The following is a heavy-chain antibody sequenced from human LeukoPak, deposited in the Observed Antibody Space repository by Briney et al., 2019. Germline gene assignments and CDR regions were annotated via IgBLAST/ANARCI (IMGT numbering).Heavy chain of an antibody. CDR1: GGTSSSYA. CDR3: ARGVPAAPVEYYYYYMDV. CDR2: IIPIFGTA. Sequence: SVKVSCKASGGTSSSYAISWVRQAPGQGLEWMGGIIPIFGTANYAQKFQGRVTITTDESTSTAYMELSSLRSEDTAVYYCARGVPAAPVEYYYYYMDVWGKGTTVTVSS. J-gene: IGHJ6*03. V-gene: IGHV1-69*05. D-gene: IGHD2-2*01.